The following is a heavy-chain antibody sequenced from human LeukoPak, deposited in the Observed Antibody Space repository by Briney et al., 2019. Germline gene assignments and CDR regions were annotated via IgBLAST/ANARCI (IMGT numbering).Heavy chain of an antibody. V-gene: IGHV3-66*01. D-gene: IGHD1-26*01. J-gene: IGHJ6*02. CDR3: AREAATGNSYYYYYGMDV. CDR2: IYSGGST. Sequence: GGSLRLSCAASGFTVSSNYMSWVRQAPGKGLEWVSVIYSGGSTYYADSVKGRFIISRDNSKNTLYLQMNSLRAEGTAVYYCAREAATGNSYYYYYGMDVWGQGTTVTVSS. CDR1: GFTVSSNY.